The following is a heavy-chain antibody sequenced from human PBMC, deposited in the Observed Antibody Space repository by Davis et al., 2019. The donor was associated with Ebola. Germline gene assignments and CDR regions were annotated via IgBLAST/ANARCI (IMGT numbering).Heavy chain of an antibody. J-gene: IGHJ4*02. CDR1: AYTFISYG. CDR2: ISGYNGNT. V-gene: IGHV1-18*01. CDR3: ARAGRVVVTAMADY. Sequence: ASVPVSCKASAYTFISYGINWVRQAPGQGLEWMGWISGYNGNTNYAQKLQGRVTMSTDTSTSTAYMELRSLRSDDTAVYYCARAGRVVVTAMADYWGQGTLVTVSS. D-gene: IGHD2-21*02.